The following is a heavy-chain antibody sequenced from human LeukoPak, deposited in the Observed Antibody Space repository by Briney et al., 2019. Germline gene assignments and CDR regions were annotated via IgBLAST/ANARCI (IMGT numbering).Heavy chain of an antibody. Sequence: PGGSLRLSCAASGFTVSTYAMSWLRQAPGKGLEWISHTSNSGETTNYADSVKGRFTISRDNSKNTLYLQLNSLRAEDTALYYCAKQGCASIRCYISSWGQGTLVTVSS. D-gene: IGHD2-2*01. J-gene: IGHJ5*02. CDR1: GFTVSTYA. CDR2: TSNSGETT. CDR3: AKQGCASIRCYISS. V-gene: IGHV3-23*01.